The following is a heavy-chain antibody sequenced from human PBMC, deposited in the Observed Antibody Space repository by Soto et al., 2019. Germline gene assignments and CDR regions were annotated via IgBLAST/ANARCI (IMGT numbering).Heavy chain of an antibody. J-gene: IGHJ6*03. CDR3: ARGQYADYYYMDV. CDR2: ISSSSSYI. Sequence: PGGSLRLSCVVSRFTFSIYSMNWVRQTPGKGLEWVSSISSSSSYIHNADSGKGRFTISRDNAKNSVYLQMTSLRVEDTAVYYCARGQYADYYYMDVWGKGTTVTVSS. V-gene: IGHV3-21*01. CDR1: RFTFSIYS. D-gene: IGHD2-2*01.